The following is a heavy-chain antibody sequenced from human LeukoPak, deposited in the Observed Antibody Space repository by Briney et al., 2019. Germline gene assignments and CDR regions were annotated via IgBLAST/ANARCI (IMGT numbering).Heavy chain of an antibody. CDR2: ISSSGSTI. CDR3: ARARGYSASPIDY. D-gene: IGHD1-26*01. CDR1: RFIFSDHT. Sequence: GESLRLSCVASRFIFSDHTMNWVRQAPGQGLEWLSYISSSGSTIYYTDSVKGRFTISRDNAKNSLYLQMNSLRAEDTAVYYCARARGYSASPIDYWGQGTLVTVSS. J-gene: IGHJ4*02. V-gene: IGHV3-48*04.